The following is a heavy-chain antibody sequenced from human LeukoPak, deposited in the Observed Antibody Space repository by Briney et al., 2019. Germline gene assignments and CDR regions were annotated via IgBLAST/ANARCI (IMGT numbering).Heavy chain of an antibody. CDR1: GYTFTSYD. D-gene: IGHD4-17*01. J-gene: IGHJ5*02. CDR3: ARETTDGTSSKFDP. CDR2: MNPNSGNT. V-gene: IGHV1-8*01. Sequence: AAVKVSRKASGYTFTSYDINWVRQATGQGLECMGWMNPNSGNTGYAQKFQGRVTMTRNTSISTLYMELSSLRSEDTAVYYCARETTDGTSSKFDPWGQGTLVTVSS.